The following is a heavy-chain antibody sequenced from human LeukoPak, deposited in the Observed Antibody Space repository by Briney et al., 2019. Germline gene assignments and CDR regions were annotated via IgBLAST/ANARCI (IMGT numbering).Heavy chain of an antibody. V-gene: IGHV3-74*01. Sequence: TGGSLRLSCAASGFTFSNYWMHWVRQAPGKGLVWVSRINSDGSSTSYADSVKGRFTISRDNAKNTLFLQMNSLRAEDTAMYYCARDYGRSRDYGMDVWGQGTTVTVS. CDR1: GFTFSNYW. CDR2: INSDGSST. D-gene: IGHD3-10*01. J-gene: IGHJ6*02. CDR3: ARDYGRSRDYGMDV.